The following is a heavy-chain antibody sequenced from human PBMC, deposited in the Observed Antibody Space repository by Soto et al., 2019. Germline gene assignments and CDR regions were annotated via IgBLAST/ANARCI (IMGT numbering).Heavy chain of an antibody. V-gene: IGHV4-39*01. CDR3: ARGTCVGGLYYWCMLPSTRYYYGMDV. CDR1: GGSISSSSYY. D-gene: IGHD2-8*01. Sequence: SETLSLTCTVSGGSISSSSYYWGWIRQPPGKGLEWIGSIYYSGSTYYNPSLKSRVTISVDTSTNQFSLKLSSVTAADTAVYYCARGTCVGGLYYWCMLPSTRYYYGMDVWGQGTTVTVSS. J-gene: IGHJ6*02. CDR2: IYYSGST.